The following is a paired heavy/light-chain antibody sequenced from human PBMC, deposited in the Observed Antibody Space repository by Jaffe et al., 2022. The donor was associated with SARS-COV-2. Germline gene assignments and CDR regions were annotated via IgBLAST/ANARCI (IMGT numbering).Light chain of an antibody. V-gene: IGKV3-11*01. CDR3: HQRSNWVT. Sequence: EIVLTQSPATLSLSPGERATLSCRASQSVSDYLAWYQQKPGQAPRLLIYDASHRATGTPTRFSGSGSGTDFTLTISRLEPEDFAVYYCHQRSNWVTFGQGTRLEIK. CDR1: QSVSDY. J-gene: IGKJ5*01. CDR2: DAS.
Heavy chain of an antibody. CDR3: ARVGYYYDSSGPFDC. V-gene: IGHV1-2*04. CDR1: GYTFTDYY. D-gene: IGHD3-22*01. CDR2: INPKSGDT. Sequence: QVQLVQSGAEVKKPGASVKVSCKASGYTFTDYYIHWVRQAPGQGFEWIGWINPKSGDTNYAQKFQGWVTMTRDTSISTAFLQLSRPRSDDTAFYFCARVGYYYDSSGPFDCWGQGTLVTVSS. J-gene: IGHJ4*02.